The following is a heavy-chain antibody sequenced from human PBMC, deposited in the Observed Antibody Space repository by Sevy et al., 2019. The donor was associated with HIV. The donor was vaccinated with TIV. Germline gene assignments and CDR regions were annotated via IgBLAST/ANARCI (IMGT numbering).Heavy chain of an antibody. V-gene: IGHV3-72*01. J-gene: IGHJ4*02. D-gene: IGHD6-19*01. CDR2: IRNKANSHTT. CDR1: GFTFSDHY. Sequence: GSLRLSCAASGFTFSDHYIDWVRQAPGKGLEWGGRIRNKANSHTTEYAASWKGRLTISRDDSKNSLYLQMNSLKTEDTAVYYCARVTAVADLYFDYWGQGTLVTVSS. CDR3: ARVTAVADLYFDY.